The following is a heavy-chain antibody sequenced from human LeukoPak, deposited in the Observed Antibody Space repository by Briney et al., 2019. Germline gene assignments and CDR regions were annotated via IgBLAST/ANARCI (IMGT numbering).Heavy chain of an antibody. D-gene: IGHD6-13*01. CDR3: ARDKSIAAAGPTGIFDY. J-gene: IGHJ4*02. CDR1: GFTFSSYW. V-gene: IGHV3-7*03. Sequence: GGSLRLSCAASGFTFSSYWMSWVRQAPGKGLEWVANIKQDGSEKYYVDSVKGRFTISRDNAKNSLYLQMNSLRAEDTAVYYCARDKSIAAAGPTGIFDYWGQGTLVTVSS. CDR2: IKQDGSEK.